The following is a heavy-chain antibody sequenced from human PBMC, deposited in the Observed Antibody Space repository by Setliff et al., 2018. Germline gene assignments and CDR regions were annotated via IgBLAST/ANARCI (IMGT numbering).Heavy chain of an antibody. D-gene: IGHD3-10*01. J-gene: IGHJ5*02. Sequence: SETLSLTCTVSGGSISSSSYYWGWIRQPPGKGLEWIGSIYYSGSTNYNPSLKSRVTISVDTSKNQFSLKLSSVTAADTAVYYCAGWFGELYGFDPWGQGTLVTVSS. CDR2: IYYSGST. V-gene: IGHV4-39*07. CDR3: AGWFGELYGFDP. CDR1: GGSISSSSYY.